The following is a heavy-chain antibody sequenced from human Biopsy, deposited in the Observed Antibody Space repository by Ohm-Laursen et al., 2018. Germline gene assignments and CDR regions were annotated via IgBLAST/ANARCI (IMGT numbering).Heavy chain of an antibody. CDR3: ARDPLNGHKHFDY. CDR1: SYTFTDCN. V-gene: IGHV1-2*02. D-gene: IGHD2-8*01. CDR2: INYKTGAT. Sequence: SVKVSCKASSYTFTDCNIHWMRQAPGQGLEWLGYINYKTGATNYAQKFQGTVTMTRDTSISTAYLALGSLRSADTAIYYCARDPLNGHKHFDYWGQGSLVTVSS. J-gene: IGHJ4*02.